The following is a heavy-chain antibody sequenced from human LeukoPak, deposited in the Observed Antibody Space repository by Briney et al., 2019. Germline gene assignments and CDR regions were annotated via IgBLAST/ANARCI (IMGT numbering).Heavy chain of an antibody. CDR2: IYYSGST. CDR1: GGSISSYY. V-gene: IGHV4-59*08. J-gene: IGHJ2*01. CDR3: ARLTWEQQLNCYFDL. Sequence: SETLSLTCTVSGGSISSYYWSWIRQPPGKGLEWIGYIYYSGSTNYNPSLKSRVTISIDTSKNQFSLKLSSVTAADTAVYYCARLTWEQQLNCYFDLWGRGTLVTVSS. D-gene: IGHD6-13*01.